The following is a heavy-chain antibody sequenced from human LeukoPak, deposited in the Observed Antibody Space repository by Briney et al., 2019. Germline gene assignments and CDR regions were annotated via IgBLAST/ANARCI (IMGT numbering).Heavy chain of an antibody. D-gene: IGHD6-13*01. CDR1: GFTFDDYA. Sequence: GGSLRLSCAASGFTFDDYAMHWVRQAPGKGLEWVSGISWNSGSIGYADSVKGRFTISRDNAKNSLYLQMNSLRAEDTAMYYCAKEEYSSSGDYGGQGTLVTVSS. CDR2: ISWNSGSI. J-gene: IGHJ4*02. V-gene: IGHV3-9*01. CDR3: AKEEYSSSGDY.